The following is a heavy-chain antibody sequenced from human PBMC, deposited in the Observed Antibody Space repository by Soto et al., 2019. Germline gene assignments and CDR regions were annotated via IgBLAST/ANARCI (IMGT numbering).Heavy chain of an antibody. J-gene: IGHJ4*02. CDR3: AKRLDYFDY. V-gene: IGHV3-15*01. D-gene: IGHD6-19*01. CDR1: GFTLSNAW. Sequence: PGGSLRLSCAGSGFTLSNAWMSWVRQAPGKGLEWVGRIKSKSHGGTTDYAAPVKGRFTISRDDSKNTLDLQMNSLETEDTAVYYCAKRLDYFDYWGQGTLVTVSS. CDR2: IKSKSHGGTT.